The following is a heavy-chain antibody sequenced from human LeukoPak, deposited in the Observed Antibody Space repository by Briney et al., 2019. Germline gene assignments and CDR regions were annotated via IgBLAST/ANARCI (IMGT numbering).Heavy chain of an antibody. V-gene: IGHV3-23*01. CDR1: GFTFSSYA. Sequence: GGSLRPSCSASGFTFSSYAMSWVRQAPGKGLEWVSSVNDGGDNTYYADYLRGRFTVSRDNSRNTLWLQMNSLRAEDTAIYYCAKARGTTGWLPYFDYWGQGALVTVSS. J-gene: IGHJ4*02. D-gene: IGHD6-19*01. CDR2: VNDGGDNT. CDR3: AKARGTTGWLPYFDY.